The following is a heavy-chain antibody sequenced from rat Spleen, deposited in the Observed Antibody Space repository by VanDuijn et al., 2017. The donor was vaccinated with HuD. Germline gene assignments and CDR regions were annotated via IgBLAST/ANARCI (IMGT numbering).Heavy chain of an antibody. CDR1: GYNFRTTY. CDR3: AMPQLGASWYFDF. J-gene: IGHJ1*01. V-gene: IGHV1-11*01. CDR2: IDPSSGNT. D-gene: IGHD3-4*01. Sequence: EVQLQQSGAEFGKPGTSVKLSCKVSGYNFRTTYMHWVNQRPGKGLEWIGRIDPSSGNTIYAEKFKNKATLPADTSSNTVYMQLSQLKSDDTAIFFCAMPQLGASWYFDFWGPGTMVTVSS.